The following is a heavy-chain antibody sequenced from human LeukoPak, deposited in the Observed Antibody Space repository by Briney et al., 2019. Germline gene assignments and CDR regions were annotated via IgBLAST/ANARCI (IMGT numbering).Heavy chain of an antibody. J-gene: IGHJ6*03. D-gene: IGHD6-6*01. CDR3: ASLESSLYYMDV. CDR1: GYTFISYG. CDR2: ISAYNGNT. Sequence: HRASVKVSCKASGYTFISYGINWVRQAPGQGLEWMGWISAYNGNTNYAQKLQGRVTMTTDTSTSTAYMELRSLRSDDTAVYYCASLESSLYYMDVWGKGTTVSVSS. V-gene: IGHV1-18*01.